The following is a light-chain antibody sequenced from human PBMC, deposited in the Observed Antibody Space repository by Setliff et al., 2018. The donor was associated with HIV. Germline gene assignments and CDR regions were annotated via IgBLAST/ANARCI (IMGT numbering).Light chain of an antibody. CDR3: SSYTPTTTVYV. Sequence: VLTQPASVSGSPGQSITVSCTGTNSDLGSYNLVSWYQQHPGKAPKLLIYEGSKRPSGVSNRFSGSKSGTTASLTISGLQAEDEADYYCSSYTPTTTVYVFGTGTKVTVL. CDR1: NSDLGSYNL. V-gene: IGLV2-23*01. CDR2: EGS. J-gene: IGLJ1*01.